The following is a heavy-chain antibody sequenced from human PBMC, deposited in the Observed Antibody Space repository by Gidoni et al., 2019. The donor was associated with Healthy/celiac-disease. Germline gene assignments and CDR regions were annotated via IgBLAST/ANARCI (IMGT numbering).Heavy chain of an antibody. CDR2: IYHSGST. CDR3: ARDQGVVVGASVVWFDP. J-gene: IGHJ5*02. CDR1: GDSIISGYY. V-gene: IGHV4-38-2*02. D-gene: IGHD1-26*01. Sequence: QVQLQESGPGLVKPSETLSLTCTVSGDSIISGYYWGWIRQPPGKGLEWIGRIYHSGSTYDNPYLKSRVTISVDTSKNQFSLKLSSVTAADTAVYYCARDQGVVVGASVVWFDPWGQGTLVTVSS.